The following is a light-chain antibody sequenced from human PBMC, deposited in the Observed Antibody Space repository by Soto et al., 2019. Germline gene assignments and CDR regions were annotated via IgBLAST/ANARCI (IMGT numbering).Light chain of an antibody. V-gene: IGKV1-5*01. CDR2: DAS. J-gene: IGKJ1*01. CDR3: QQYNSYSGK. Sequence: DIQMTQAPSTLSASVGDKVNITCRASQSISSWLAWYQQKPGKAPKLLIYDASSLESGVPSRFSGSGSGTEFTLTISSLQPDDFATYYCQQYNSYSGKCGQGNTGAIK. CDR1: QSISSW.